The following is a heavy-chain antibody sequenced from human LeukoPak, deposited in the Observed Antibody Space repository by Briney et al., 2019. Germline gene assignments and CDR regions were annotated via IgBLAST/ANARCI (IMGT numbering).Heavy chain of an antibody. CDR2: IYHSGST. V-gene: IGHV4-38-2*02. Sequence: PSETLSLTCTVSGYSISSGYYWGWIRQPPGKGLEWIGSIYHSGSTYYNPSLKSRVTISVDTSKNQFSLKLSSVTAADTAVYYCASVAGASSYYYYYYMDVWGKGTTVTISS. CDR3: ASVAGASSYYYYYYMDV. J-gene: IGHJ6*03. CDR1: GYSISSGYY. D-gene: IGHD2-15*01.